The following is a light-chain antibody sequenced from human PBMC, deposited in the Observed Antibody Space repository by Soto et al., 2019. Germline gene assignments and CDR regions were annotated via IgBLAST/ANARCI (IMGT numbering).Light chain of an antibody. CDR1: SRDVGGYNY. Sequence: QSALTQPASVSGSPGQSITISCTGTSRDVGGYNYVSWHQQHPGKAPKVIITEVSNRPSGFSNRFSGSKSGNTASLTISGLQAEDEADYYCSSYINYNTFVIFGGGTKVTVL. CDR2: EVS. V-gene: IGLV2-14*01. CDR3: SSYINYNTFVI. J-gene: IGLJ2*01.